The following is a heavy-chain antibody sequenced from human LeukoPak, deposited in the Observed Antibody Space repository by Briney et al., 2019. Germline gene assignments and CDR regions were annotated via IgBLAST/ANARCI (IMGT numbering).Heavy chain of an antibody. CDR1: GGSFSGYY. D-gene: IGHD1-14*01. CDR3: ARGRHHVYGD. J-gene: IGHJ4*02. CDR2: INHSGST. V-gene: IGHV4-34*01. Sequence: PSETLSLTCAVYGGSFSGYYWSWIRQPPGKGLEWIGEINHSGSTNYNPSLKSRVTISVDTSKNQFSLKLSSVTAADTAVYYCARGRHHVYGDWGQGTLVTVSS.